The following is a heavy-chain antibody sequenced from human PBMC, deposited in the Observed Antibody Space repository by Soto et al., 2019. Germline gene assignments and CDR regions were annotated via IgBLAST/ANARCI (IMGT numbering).Heavy chain of an antibody. D-gene: IGHD3-9*01. CDR3: ARDSSILTGSDAFDI. CDR1: GFTFSDYY. Sequence: GGSLRLSCAASGFTFSDYYLSWIRQAPGKGLEWVSYISSSGSTIYYADSVKGRFTISRDNAKNSLYLQMNSLRAEDTAVYYCARDSSILTGSDAFDIWGQGTMVTVSS. CDR2: ISSSGSTI. J-gene: IGHJ3*02. V-gene: IGHV3-11*01.